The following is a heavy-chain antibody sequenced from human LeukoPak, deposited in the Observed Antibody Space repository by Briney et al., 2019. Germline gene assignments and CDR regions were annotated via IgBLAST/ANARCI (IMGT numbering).Heavy chain of an antibody. CDR3: AKDLSLQYSSSSGDAFDI. Sequence: GGSLRLSCAASGFTFSSYAMSWVRHAPGKGLEWVSAISGSGGSTYYADSVKGRFTISRDNSKNTLYLQMNSLRAEGTAVYYCAKDLSLQYSSSSGDAFDIWGQGTMVTVSS. CDR1: GFTFSSYA. J-gene: IGHJ3*02. V-gene: IGHV3-23*01. D-gene: IGHD6-6*01. CDR2: ISGSGGST.